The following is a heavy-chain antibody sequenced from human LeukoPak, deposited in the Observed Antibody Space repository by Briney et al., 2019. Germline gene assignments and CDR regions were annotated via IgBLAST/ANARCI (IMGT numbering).Heavy chain of an antibody. J-gene: IGHJ5*02. V-gene: IGHV5-51*01. Sequence: GESLKISCKGSGYSFTSYWIGWVRQMPGKGLGWMGIIYPGDSDTRYSPSFQGQVTISADKSISTAYLQWSSLKASDTAMYYCSRHRDCSSTSCYSHWFDPWGQGTLVTVSS. CDR3: SRHRDCSSTSCYSHWFDP. D-gene: IGHD2-2*01. CDR1: GYSFTSYW. CDR2: IYPGDSDT.